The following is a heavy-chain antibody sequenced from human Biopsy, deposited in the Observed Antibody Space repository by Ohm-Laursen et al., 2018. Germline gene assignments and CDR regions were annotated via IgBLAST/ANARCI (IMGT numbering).Heavy chain of an antibody. D-gene: IGHD3-10*01. V-gene: IGHV3-21*01. CDR1: GFTLSSYS. J-gene: IGHJ6*02. CDR2: ISSSSDNI. Sequence: SLRLSCTASGFTLSSYSMNWVRQTPGKGLEWVSTISSSSDNIYYVDSVKGRFTISRDNAKNSLYLQMNSLRAEDTAVYYCARSRGSSGIATIYYYDMDVWGQGTTVTVSS. CDR3: ARSRGSSGIATIYYYDMDV.